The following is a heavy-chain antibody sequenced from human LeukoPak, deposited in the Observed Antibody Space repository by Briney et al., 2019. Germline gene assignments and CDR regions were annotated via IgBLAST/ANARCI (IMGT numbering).Heavy chain of an antibody. CDR3: ARAPGEIRYFDY. CDR1: GGSISTYY. V-gene: IGHV4-59*01. Sequence: SETLSLTCTVSGGSISTYYWSWIRQPPGEGLEWIGYIYHTGSTKYNPSLKSRVTISVDTSKNQFSLKLSSVTAADTAVYYCARAPGEIRYFDYWGQGTLVPVSS. CDR2: IYHTGST. D-gene: IGHD3-10*01. J-gene: IGHJ4*02.